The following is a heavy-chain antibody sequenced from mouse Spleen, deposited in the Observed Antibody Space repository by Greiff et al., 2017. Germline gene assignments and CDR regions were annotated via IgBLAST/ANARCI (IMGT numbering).Heavy chain of an antibody. V-gene: IGHV5-6*01. CDR1: GFTFSSYG. J-gene: IGHJ2*01. D-gene: IGHD2-4*01. Sequence: EVQLVESGGDLVKPGGSLKLSCAASGFTFSSYGMSWVRQTPDKRLEWVATISSGGSYTYYPDSVKGRFTISRDNAKNTLYLQMSSLKSEDTAMYYCARQGGSTMITTGYWGQGTTLTVSS. CDR2: ISSGGSYT. CDR3: ARQGGSTMITTGY.